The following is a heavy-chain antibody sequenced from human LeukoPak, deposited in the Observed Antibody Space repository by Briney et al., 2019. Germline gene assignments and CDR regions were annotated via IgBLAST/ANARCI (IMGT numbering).Heavy chain of an antibody. Sequence: PSQTLSLTCTVSGGSISSGGYYWSWIRQHPGKGLEWIGYIYYSGSTYYNPSLKSRVTISVDTSKNQFSLKLSSETAADTAVYYCARVRLDQDIVVVPAAYYYYMDVWGKGTTVTVSS. CDR2: IYYSGST. CDR3: ARVRLDQDIVVVPAAYYYYMDV. J-gene: IGHJ6*03. CDR1: GGSISSGGYY. D-gene: IGHD2-2*01. V-gene: IGHV4-31*03.